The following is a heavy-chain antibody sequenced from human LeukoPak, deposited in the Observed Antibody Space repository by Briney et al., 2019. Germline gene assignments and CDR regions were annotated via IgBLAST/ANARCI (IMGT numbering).Heavy chain of an antibody. D-gene: IGHD5-18*01. CDR2: IYYSGST. J-gene: IGHJ6*02. CDR1: GGSISSGGYY. V-gene: IGHV4-31*03. Sequence: PSQTLSLTCTVSGGSISSGGYYWSWIRQHPGKGLEWIGYIYYSGSTYYNPSLKSRVTISVDTSKNQFSLKLSSVTAADTAVYYCARSVYVDTAMESYYYYGMDVWSQGTTVTVSS. CDR3: ARSVYVDTAMESYYYYGMDV.